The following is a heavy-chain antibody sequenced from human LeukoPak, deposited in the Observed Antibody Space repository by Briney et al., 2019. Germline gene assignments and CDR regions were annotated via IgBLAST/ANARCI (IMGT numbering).Heavy chain of an antibody. CDR1: GFTFSSYW. CDR3: ASEVAFDI. Sequence: GGSLRLSCAASGFTFSSYWMSWVRQAPGKGLEWVSSISSSSSYIYYADSVKGRFTISRDNAKNSLYLQMNSLRAEDTAVYYCASEVAFDIWGQGTMVTVSS. V-gene: IGHV3-21*01. J-gene: IGHJ3*02. CDR2: ISSSSSYI.